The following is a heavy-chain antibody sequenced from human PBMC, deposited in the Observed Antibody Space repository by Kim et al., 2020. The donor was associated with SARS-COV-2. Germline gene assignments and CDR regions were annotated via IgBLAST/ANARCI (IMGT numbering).Heavy chain of an antibody. Sequence: ASVKVSCKASGYAFNAFYMHWVRQAPGQGLEWMGWINPNSGDTKYAQRLQGRVTVTRGTSINTVYMELSSLSSDDSAVYYFSGSRTTGDAAYFQYWGQGT. CDR3: SGSRTTGDAAYFQY. J-gene: IGHJ1*01. V-gene: IGHV1-2*02. CDR2: INPNSGDT. CDR1: GYAFNAFY. D-gene: IGHD7-27*01.